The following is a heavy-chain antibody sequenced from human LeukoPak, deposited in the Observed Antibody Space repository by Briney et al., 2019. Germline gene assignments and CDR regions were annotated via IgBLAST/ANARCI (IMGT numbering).Heavy chain of an antibody. D-gene: IGHD2-8*02. CDR2: ISSSDSTI. CDR1: GFTFSDYY. CDR3: ATYRQVLLPFES. J-gene: IGHJ4*02. Sequence: PGGSLRLSCAASGFTFSDYYMSWIRQAPGKGLEWVSYISSSDSTIYYADSVKGRFTISRDNAKNSQYMQMNSLRAEDTAIYYCATYRQVLLPFESWGQGTLVTVSS. V-gene: IGHV3-11*01.